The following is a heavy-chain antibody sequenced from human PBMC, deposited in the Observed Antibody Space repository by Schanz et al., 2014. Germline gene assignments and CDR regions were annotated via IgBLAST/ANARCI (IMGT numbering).Heavy chain of an antibody. CDR2: IEFDGIKK. CDR1: GFTFSSYG. CDR3: AKEWSPSF. J-gene: IGHJ4*02. Sequence: QVQLVESGGGVVQPGRSLRLSCAASGFTFSSYGMHWVRQAPGKGLEWVSFIEFDGIKKFYADSVKGRFTVSRDNAKSTLFLQMDSLRPEDTAIYYCAKEWSPSFWGQGTLVTVSS. D-gene: IGHD1-26*01. V-gene: IGHV3-30*02.